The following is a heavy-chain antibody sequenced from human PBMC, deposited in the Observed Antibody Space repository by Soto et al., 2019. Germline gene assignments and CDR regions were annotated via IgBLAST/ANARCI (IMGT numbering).Heavy chain of an antibody. CDR3: ARVLGYCSGGSCYSSRPTYYYYYMDV. Sequence: EVQLVESGGGLVQPGGSLRLSCAASGFTFSSYWMHWVRQAPGKGLVWVSRINSDGSSTSYAASVKGRFTISRDNAKNTLYLQMNSLRAEDTAVYYCARVLGYCSGGSCYSSRPTYYYYYMDVWGKGTTVTVSS. CDR2: INSDGSST. J-gene: IGHJ6*03. V-gene: IGHV3-74*01. CDR1: GFTFSSYW. D-gene: IGHD2-15*01.